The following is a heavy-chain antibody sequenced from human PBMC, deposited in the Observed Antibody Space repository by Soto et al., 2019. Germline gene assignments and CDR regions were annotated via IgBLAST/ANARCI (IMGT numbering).Heavy chain of an antibody. J-gene: IGHJ5*02. Sequence: RSLRRSCAGCGCNVRSYGWSWVRQDPGKGLEWVSAISGSGGSTYYADSVKGRFTISRDNSKNTLYLQMNSLRAEDTAVYYCAKHPTAIFGGASNWFDPWGQGTLVTVSS. CDR1: GCNVRSYG. CDR2: ISGSGGST. D-gene: IGHD3-3*01. V-gene: IGHV3-23*01. CDR3: AKHPTAIFGGASNWFDP.